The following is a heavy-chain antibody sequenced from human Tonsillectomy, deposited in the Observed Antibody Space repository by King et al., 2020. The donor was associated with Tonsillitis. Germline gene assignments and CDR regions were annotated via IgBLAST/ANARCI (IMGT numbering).Heavy chain of an antibody. D-gene: IGHD3-22*01. CDR2: IIPISATA. J-gene: IGHJ6*03. V-gene: IGHV1-69*12. CDR1: GGTFSTYA. CDR3: ARKRSSYDLGYYYYYMDV. Sequence: QLVQSGAEVKKPGSSVKVSCKASGGTFSTYAISWVRQAPGQGLEWMGGIIPISATANYAKQFQGRLTITADDSTSAAYLGLSSLSTEDTAVYYWARKRSSYDLGYYYYYMDVWGEGTTVTVSS.